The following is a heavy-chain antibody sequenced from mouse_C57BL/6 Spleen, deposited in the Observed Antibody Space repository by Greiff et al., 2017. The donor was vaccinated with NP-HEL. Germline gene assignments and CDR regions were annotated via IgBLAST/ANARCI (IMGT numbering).Heavy chain of an antibody. Sequence: VQLQQSGAELVKPGASVKLSCKASGYTFTEYTIHWVKQRSGQGLEWIGWFYPGSGSIKYNEKFKDKATLTADKSSSTVYMELSRLTSEDSAVYCCARHEDPHYDYDEGYFDVWGTGTTVTVSS. J-gene: IGHJ1*03. CDR3: ARHEDPHYDYDEGYFDV. CDR1: GYTFTEYT. D-gene: IGHD2-4*01. CDR2: FYPGSGSI. V-gene: IGHV1-62-2*01.